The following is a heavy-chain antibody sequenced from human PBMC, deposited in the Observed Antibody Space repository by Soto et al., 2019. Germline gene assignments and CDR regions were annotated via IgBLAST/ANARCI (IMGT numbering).Heavy chain of an antibody. CDR3: ARDRLSSSQPYYYYYMDV. J-gene: IGHJ6*03. CDR1: GFTFSSYS. V-gene: IGHV3-48*01. D-gene: IGHD6-6*01. CDR2: ISSSSSTI. Sequence: GGSLRLSCAASGFTFSSYSMNWVRQAPGKGLEWVSYISSSSSTIYYADSVKGRFTISRDNAKNSLYLQMNSLRAEDTAVYYCARDRLSSSQPYYYYYMDVWGKGTTVTVSS.